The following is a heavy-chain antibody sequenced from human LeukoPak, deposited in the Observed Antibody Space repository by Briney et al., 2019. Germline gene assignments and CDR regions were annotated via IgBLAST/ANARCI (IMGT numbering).Heavy chain of an antibody. CDR2: IYTSGST. CDR1: GGSISSYY. CDR3: ARGGAYGDFDAFDI. D-gene: IGHD4-17*01. J-gene: IGHJ3*02. Sequence: SETLSLTCTVSGGSISSYYWSWIRQPAGKGLEWIGRIYTSGSTNYNPSLKSRVTMSVDTSKNQFSLKLSSVTAADTAVYYCARGGAYGDFDAFDIWGQGTMVTVSS. V-gene: IGHV4-4*07.